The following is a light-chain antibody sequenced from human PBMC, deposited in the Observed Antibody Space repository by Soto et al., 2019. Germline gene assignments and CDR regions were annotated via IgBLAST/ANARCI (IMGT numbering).Light chain of an antibody. CDR1: SSNIGRNT. CDR2: SNK. J-gene: IGLJ3*02. Sequence: QSVLTQSPSASGTPGQRVTISCSGSSSNIGRNTVNWYQQLPGTAPKLLIYSNKQRPSGVPDRLSGSKSGTSASLAISGLQSEDEADYYCAAWDDSVNGWVFGGGTKLTVL. CDR3: AAWDDSVNGWV. V-gene: IGLV1-44*01.